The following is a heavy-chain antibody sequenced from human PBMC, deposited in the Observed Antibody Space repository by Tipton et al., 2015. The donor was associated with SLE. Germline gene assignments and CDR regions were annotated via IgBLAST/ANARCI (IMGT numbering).Heavy chain of an antibody. CDR3: ARDRGFCSGGTCYYDGFDI. V-gene: IGHV4-39*07. CDR2: FSYSGST. Sequence: TLSLTCTISGGSISTCYWGWIRQPPGKGLEWIGTFSYSGSTYYNPSLKSRVTISVDTSKNQFSLEVRSVTAADTAVYYCARDRGFCSGGTCYYDGFDIWGQGTMVSVSS. D-gene: IGHD2-15*01. CDR1: GGSISTCY. J-gene: IGHJ3*02.